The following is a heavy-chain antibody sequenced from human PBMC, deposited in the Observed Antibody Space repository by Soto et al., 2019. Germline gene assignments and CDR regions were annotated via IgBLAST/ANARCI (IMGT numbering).Heavy chain of an antibody. CDR3: AKRNCSGGICYPLDY. V-gene: IGHV3-23*01. Sequence: LRLSCPASGFTFSSHDMHWVRQAPGKGLEWVSAISASGANTYYTDSVKGRFTISRDNSKNSLYLQMDSLRAEDTAVYHCAKRNCSGGICYPLDYWGQGTLVTVSS. CDR2: ISASGANT. J-gene: IGHJ4*02. CDR1: GFTFSSHD. D-gene: IGHD2-15*01.